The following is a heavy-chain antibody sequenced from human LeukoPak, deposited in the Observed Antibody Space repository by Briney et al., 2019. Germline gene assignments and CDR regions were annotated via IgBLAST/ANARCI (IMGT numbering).Heavy chain of an antibody. D-gene: IGHD6-19*01. CDR3: AREGRSSGWYYFDY. CDR1: GFTFSTYT. V-gene: IGHV3-21*01. Sequence: GGSQRLSCAASGFTFSTYTMSWVRQVPRKGLEWVSSISSSSTYIYYAGSVQGRFTISRDNAKNSLYLQMNSLRAEDTAVYYCAREGRSSGWYYFDYWGQGALFSASS. CDR2: ISSSSTYI. J-gene: IGHJ4*02.